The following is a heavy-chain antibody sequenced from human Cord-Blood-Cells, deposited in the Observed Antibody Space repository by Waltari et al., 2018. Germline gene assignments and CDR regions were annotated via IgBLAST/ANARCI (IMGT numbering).Heavy chain of an antibody. CDR2: SNPNSGGT. CDR3: ARDLSLLWFGDRSAFDI. V-gene: IGHV1-2*02. D-gene: IGHD3-10*01. J-gene: IGHJ3*02. CDR1: GYTFTGYY. Sequence: QVQLVQSGAEVKKPGASVKVSCKASGYTFTGYYMHWVRQAPGQGLEWMGGSNPNSGGTSYGQRFQGRVTMTRDTSISTAYMELSRLRSDDTAVYYCARDLSLLWFGDRSAFDIWGQGTMVTVSS.